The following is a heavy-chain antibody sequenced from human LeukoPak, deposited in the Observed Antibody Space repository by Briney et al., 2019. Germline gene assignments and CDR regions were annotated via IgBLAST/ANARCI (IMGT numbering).Heavy chain of an antibody. D-gene: IGHD3-3*01. CDR3: AKVRWDAFDI. CDR2: ISYDGSTK. V-gene: IGHV3-30-3*01. J-gene: IGHJ3*02. Sequence: GGSLRLSCAASGFTFSSYAMHWVRQVPGKGLEWVAVISYDGSTKYYADSVKGRFTISRDNSKNTLYLQMNSLRAEDTAVYYCAKVRWDAFDIWGQGTMVTVSS. CDR1: GFTFSSYA.